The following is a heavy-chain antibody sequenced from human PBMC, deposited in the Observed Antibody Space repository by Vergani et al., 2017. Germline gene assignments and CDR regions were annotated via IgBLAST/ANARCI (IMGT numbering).Heavy chain of an antibody. D-gene: IGHD3-22*01. J-gene: IGHJ4*02. CDR3: ARPHPPYYYDSSEYYFDY. CDR2: IIPIFGTA. Sequence: QVQLVQSGAEVKKPGSSVKVSCKASGGTFSSYAISWVRQAPGQGLEWMGGIIPIFGTANYAQKFQGRVTITADKSTSTAYMELSSLRSEDTAVYYCARPHPPYYYDSSEYYFDYWGQGTLVTVSS. CDR1: GGTFSSYA. V-gene: IGHV1-69*06.